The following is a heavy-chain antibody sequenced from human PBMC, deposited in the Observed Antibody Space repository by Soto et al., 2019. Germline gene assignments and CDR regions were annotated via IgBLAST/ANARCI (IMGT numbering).Heavy chain of an antibody. J-gene: IGHJ4*02. CDR3: TRGSGGFVDY. V-gene: IGHV3-74*01. CDR1: GFTFSSHW. D-gene: IGHD2-15*01. Sequence: EVQLVESGGGLVQPGGSLRLSCAASGFTFSSHWIHWVRQVPGKGLVWVSRINTDGSYRNYADSVEGRLTISRDNAKNTVYLQMNSLRAEDTALYYCTRGSGGFVDYWGQGTLVTVSS. CDR2: INTDGSYR.